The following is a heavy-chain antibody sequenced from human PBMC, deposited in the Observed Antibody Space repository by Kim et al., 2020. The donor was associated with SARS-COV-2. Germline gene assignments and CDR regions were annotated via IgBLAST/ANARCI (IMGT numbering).Heavy chain of an antibody. D-gene: IGHD1-1*01. Sequence: ASVKVSCKASGYIFSAYYIHWVRQAPGQGLEWVGWINPDSGGTHLGQKFQASITLTRDTSINTAHMDVNNLKSDDTAIYFCARARPQGGSPPMYDWWGQGTPVPVSS. CDR3: ARARPQGGSPPMYDW. CDR2: INPDSGGT. V-gene: IGHV1-2*02. CDR1: GYIFSAYY. J-gene: IGHJ4*02.